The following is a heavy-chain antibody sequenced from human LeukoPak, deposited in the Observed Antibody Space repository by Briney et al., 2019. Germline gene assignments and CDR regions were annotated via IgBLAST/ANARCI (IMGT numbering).Heavy chain of an antibody. CDR1: GGTFSSYA. J-gene: IGHJ4*02. CDR3: ARNPYDILTGYGYYFDY. D-gene: IGHD3-9*01. V-gene: IGHV1-69*05. CDR2: IIPIFGTA. Sequence: SVKVSYKASGGTFSSYAISWVRQAPGQGLEWMGRIIPIFGTANYAQKLQGRVTIATDESTSTAYMELSSLSSEDTAVYYCARNPYDILTGYGYYFDYWGQGTLVTVSS.